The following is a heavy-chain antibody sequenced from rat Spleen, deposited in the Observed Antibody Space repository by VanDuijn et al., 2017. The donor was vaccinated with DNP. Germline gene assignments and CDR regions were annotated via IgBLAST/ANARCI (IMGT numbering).Heavy chain of an antibody. J-gene: IGHJ2*01. CDR3: VREGNWEPYFDY. CDR2: ISTSGGRT. Sequence: EVRLVESGGGLVQPERSLKLSCAASGFTFSNSGFHWIRQAPTKGLEWVATISTSGGRTFYRDSVKGRFTISRDNAKSTLYLQMNSLRSEDMATYYGVREGNWEPYFDYWGQGVMVTVSS. D-gene: IGHD5-1*01. CDR1: GFTFSNSG. V-gene: IGHV5-19*01.